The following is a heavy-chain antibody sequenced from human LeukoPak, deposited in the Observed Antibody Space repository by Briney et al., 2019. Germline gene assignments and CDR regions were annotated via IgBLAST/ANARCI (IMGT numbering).Heavy chain of an antibody. CDR3: AKGYDFWSGGIDY. V-gene: IGHV3-23*01. J-gene: IGHJ4*02. D-gene: IGHD3-3*01. CDR1: GFTFSSYS. Sequence: GGSLRLSCAASGFTFSSYSMNWVRQAPGKGLEWVSGISGSGGSTFCADSVKGRFTISRDNAKNTLYLQMNSLRAEDTAVYYCAKGYDFWSGGIDYWGQGTLVTVSS. CDR2: ISGSGGST.